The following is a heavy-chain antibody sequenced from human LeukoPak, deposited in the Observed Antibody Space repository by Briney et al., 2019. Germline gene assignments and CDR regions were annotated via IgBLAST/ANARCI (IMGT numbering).Heavy chain of an antibody. CDR2: IYSGGST. J-gene: IGHJ3*02. Sequence: GGSLRLSCAASGFTVSSNYMSWVRQAPGKGLEWVSVIYSGGSTYYADSVKGRFTISRDNSKNTLYLQMNSLRAEDTAVYYCARDPYYYDSSGYYDQGFGAFDIWGQGTMVTVSS. D-gene: IGHD3-22*01. V-gene: IGHV3-53*01. CDR3: ARDPYYYDSSGYYDQGFGAFDI. CDR1: GFTVSSNY.